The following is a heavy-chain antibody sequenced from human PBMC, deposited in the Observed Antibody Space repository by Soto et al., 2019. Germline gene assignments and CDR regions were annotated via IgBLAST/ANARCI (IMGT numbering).Heavy chain of an antibody. CDR3: ARSYHCSSSNCFYYYGMDV. Sequence: GSGPTLVNPTQTLTLTCTFSGFSLYTSGVGVGWIRQPPGKALEWLALVYWNDDKYYSPSLKSRLSISKDTSRNQVVLTMANVDPVDTATYYCARSYHCSSSNCFYYYGMDVWGQGTTVTVSS. V-gene: IGHV2-5*01. CDR2: VYWNDDK. J-gene: IGHJ6*01. CDR1: GFSLYTSGVG. D-gene: IGHD2-2*01.